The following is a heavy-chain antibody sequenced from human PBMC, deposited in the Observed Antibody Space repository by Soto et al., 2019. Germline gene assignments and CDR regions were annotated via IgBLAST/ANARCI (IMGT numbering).Heavy chain of an antibody. D-gene: IGHD3-3*01. V-gene: IGHV5-51*01. CDR2: IYPGDSDT. CDR3: ARQDFWSGYPIDY. J-gene: IGHJ4*02. Sequence: GESLKISCKGSGYSFTSYWIGWVRQMPGKGLEWMGIIYPGDSDTSYSPCFQGQVTISADKSISTAYLQWSSLKASDTAMYYCARQDFWSGYPIDYWGQGTLVTVSS. CDR1: GYSFTSYW.